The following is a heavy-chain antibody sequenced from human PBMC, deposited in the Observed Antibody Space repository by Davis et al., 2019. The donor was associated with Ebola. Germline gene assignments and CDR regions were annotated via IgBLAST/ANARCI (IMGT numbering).Heavy chain of an antibody. D-gene: IGHD2-15*01. CDR1: GFTFSSYA. J-gene: IGHJ5*02. CDR2: ISSSSSYI. Sequence: PGGSLRLSCAASGFTFSSYAMTWVRQAPGKGLEWVSSISSSSSYIYYADSVKGRFTISRDNAKNSLYLQMNSLRAEDTAVYYCARGRYCSGGSCYAFWSGWFDPWGQGTLVTVSS. CDR3: ARGRYCSGGSCYAFWSGWFDP. V-gene: IGHV3-21*01.